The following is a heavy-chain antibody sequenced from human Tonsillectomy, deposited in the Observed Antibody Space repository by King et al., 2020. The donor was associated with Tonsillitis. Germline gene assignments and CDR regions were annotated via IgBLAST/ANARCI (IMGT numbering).Heavy chain of an antibody. CDR1: GFTFSDYY. Sequence: VQLVESGGGLVKPGGSLRLSCAASGFTFSDYYMSWIRQAPGKGLEWVSYISSRSSYTKYADSVKGRFTISRDNAKNSLYLQMNSLRAEDTALYYCARDGVVAAAGYWYFDLWGRGTLVTVSS. CDR2: ISSRSSYT. D-gene: IGHD6-13*01. J-gene: IGHJ2*01. CDR3: ARDGVVAAAGYWYFDL. V-gene: IGHV3-11*06.